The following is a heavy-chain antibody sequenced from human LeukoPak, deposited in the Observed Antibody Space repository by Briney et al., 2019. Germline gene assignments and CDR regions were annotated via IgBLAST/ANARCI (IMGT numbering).Heavy chain of an antibody. D-gene: IGHD1-26*01. CDR3: ARGGNYNPTHSYFYQYMDG. J-gene: IGHJ6*03. CDR1: GGSMSSYY. V-gene: IGHV4-4*07. Sequence: PSETLSLTCTVPGGSMSSYYWSWIRQPAGKGLEWIGRIYTDGRTNYISSLKSRVTISVDTSQNQFSLKLSSVTAADRAVYYCARGGNYNPTHSYFYQYMDGGGKGTTVTVS. CDR2: IYTDGRT.